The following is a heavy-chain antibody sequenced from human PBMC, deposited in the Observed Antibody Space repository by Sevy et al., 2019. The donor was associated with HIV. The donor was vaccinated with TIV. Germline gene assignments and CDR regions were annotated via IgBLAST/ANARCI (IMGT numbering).Heavy chain of an antibody. V-gene: IGHV1-18*01. CDR2: ISAHNGDT. J-gene: IGHJ4*02. CDR3: ARAYCSGGSCYSLAY. Sequence: ASVKVSCKASGYTFTSYRVSWVRQAPGQELEWMRWISAHNGDTHYAQKFQGRVTMTTDTPTSTAYMDLRSLRSDDTAVYYCARAYCSGGSCYSLAYWGQGTLVTVSS. CDR1: GYTFTSYR. D-gene: IGHD2-15*01.